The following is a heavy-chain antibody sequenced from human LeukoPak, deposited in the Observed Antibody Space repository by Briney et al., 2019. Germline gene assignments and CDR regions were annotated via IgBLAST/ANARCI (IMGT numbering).Heavy chain of an antibody. Sequence: PSETLSLTCTVSGFSISSGGYYWSCLRQHPGKGREWIVYIYYSGSTYYNPALKSLVTISVDTSKNQFSLKLSAVTAADTAVYYCARVEDSSGYYGGVTDYWGQGTLVTVSS. CDR1: GFSISSGGYY. D-gene: IGHD3-22*01. CDR2: IYYSGST. V-gene: IGHV4-31*01. J-gene: IGHJ4*02. CDR3: ARVEDSSGYYGGVTDY.